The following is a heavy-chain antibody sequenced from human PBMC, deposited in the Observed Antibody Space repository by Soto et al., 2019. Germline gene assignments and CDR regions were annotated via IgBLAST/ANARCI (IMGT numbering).Heavy chain of an antibody. V-gene: IGHV4-39*01. D-gene: IGHD4-17*01. Sequence: QLQLQESGPGLVKPSETLSLTCTVSGGSISSSSYYWGWIRQPPGKGLEWIGSIYYSGSTYYNPSLKSRVTISVDTSKNQFSQKLSSVTAADTAVYYCASLYGDYPYYYYGMDVWGQGTTVTVSS. CDR1: GGSISSSSYY. CDR3: ASLYGDYPYYYYGMDV. J-gene: IGHJ6*02. CDR2: IYYSGST.